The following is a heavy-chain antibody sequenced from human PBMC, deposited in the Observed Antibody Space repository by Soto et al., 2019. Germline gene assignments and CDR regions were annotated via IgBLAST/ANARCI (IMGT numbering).Heavy chain of an antibody. D-gene: IGHD5-18*01. CDR2: INWNGGST. CDR3: ARGRGYSYGYSAQTFDY. J-gene: IGHJ4*02. Sequence: GSLRLSCAASGSTFDDYGMSWVRQAPGKGLEWVSGINWNGGSTGYADSVKGRFTISRDNAKNSLYLQMNSLRAEDTALYHCARGRGYSYGYSAQTFDYWGQGTLVTVSS. CDR1: GSTFDDYG. V-gene: IGHV3-20*01.